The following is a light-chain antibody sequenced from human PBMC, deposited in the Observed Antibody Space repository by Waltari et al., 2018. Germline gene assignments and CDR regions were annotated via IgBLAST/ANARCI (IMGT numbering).Light chain of an antibody. V-gene: IGKV3-20*01. Sequence: ATLSCWASQSVGRALAWYQQNPGQAPRLLIYDASSRATGISDKFSGSGSGTDFSLTISRVEPEDFAVYFCQMYVRLPVTFGQGTKVEVK. CDR2: DAS. CDR3: QMYVRLPVT. J-gene: IGKJ1*01. CDR1: QSVGRA.